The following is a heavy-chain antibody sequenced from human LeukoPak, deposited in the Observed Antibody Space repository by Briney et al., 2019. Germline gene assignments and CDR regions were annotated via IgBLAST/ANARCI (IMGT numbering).Heavy chain of an antibody. J-gene: IGHJ4*02. CDR2: ISSSSSYI. V-gene: IGHV3-21*01. CDR1: GLTFSSYS. Sequence: GGSLRLSCAASGLTFSSYSMNWVRQAPGKGLEWVSSISSSSSYIYYADSVKGRFTISRDNAKNSLYLQMNSLRAEDTAVYYCATFENIEGYFDYWGQGTLVTVSS. CDR3: ATFENIEGYFDY. D-gene: IGHD2/OR15-2a*01.